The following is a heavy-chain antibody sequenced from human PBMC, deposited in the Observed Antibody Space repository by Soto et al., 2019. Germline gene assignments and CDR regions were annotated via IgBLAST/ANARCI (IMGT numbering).Heavy chain of an antibody. D-gene: IGHD2-21*02. Sequence: QVQLQESGPGLVKPSETLSLTCTVSGGSISSYYWSWIRQPPGKGLEWIGYIYYSGSTNYNPSLKSRVTISVDTSKNQFSLELSSVTAADTAVYYCARRVYCGGDCYYFDYWGQGTLVTVSS. CDR3: ARRVYCGGDCYYFDY. V-gene: IGHV4-59*08. CDR1: GGSISSYY. J-gene: IGHJ4*02. CDR2: IYYSGST.